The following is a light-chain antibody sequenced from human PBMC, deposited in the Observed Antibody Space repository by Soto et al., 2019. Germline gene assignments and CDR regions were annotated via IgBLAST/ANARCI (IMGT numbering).Light chain of an antibody. J-gene: IGLJ1*01. CDR3: QVWDRSSDHYV. V-gene: IGLV3-21*02. CDR2: DDS. CDR1: NIGSKS. Sequence: SYELTQPPSVSVAPGQTVRVTCGGKNIGSKSVHWYQQKPGQAPVLVVYDDSDRPSGIPERFSGSNSGNTATLTTSRVEAGDEADYHCQVWDRSSDHYVFGTGTKVTV.